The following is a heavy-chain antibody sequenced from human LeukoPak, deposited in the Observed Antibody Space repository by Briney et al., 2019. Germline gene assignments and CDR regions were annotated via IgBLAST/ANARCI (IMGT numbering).Heavy chain of an antibody. J-gene: IGHJ4*02. D-gene: IGHD6-19*01. CDR2: IYYSGST. CDR3: ASTSSGWSPFDY. CDR1: GGSISSYY. Sequence: SETLSLTCTVSGGSISSYYWSWIRQPPGKGLEWIGYIYYSGSTNYNPSLKSRVTISVDTSKNQFSLKLSSVTAAYTAVYYCASTSSGWSPFDYWGQGTLVTVSS. V-gene: IGHV4-59*08.